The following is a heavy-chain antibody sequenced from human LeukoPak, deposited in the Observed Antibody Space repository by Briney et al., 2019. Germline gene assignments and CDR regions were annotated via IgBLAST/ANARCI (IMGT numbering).Heavy chain of an antibody. CDR2: IYYSEST. CDR1: GGSISSYY. J-gene: IGHJ4*02. CDR3: ARLISGYYDSSGYPHD. V-gene: IGHV4-59*08. Sequence: SETLSLTCTVSGGSISSYYWSWIRQPPGKGLEWIGYIYYSESTNYNPSLKSRVTISVDTSKNQFSLKLSSVTAADTAVYYCARLISGYYDSSGYPHDWGQGTLVTVSS. D-gene: IGHD3-22*01.